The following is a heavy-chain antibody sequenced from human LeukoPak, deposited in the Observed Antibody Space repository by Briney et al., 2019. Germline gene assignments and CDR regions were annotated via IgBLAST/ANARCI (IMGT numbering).Heavy chain of an antibody. D-gene: IGHD1-20*01. V-gene: IGHV4-30-4*08. CDR3: ARDHIWNDGPDVFYI. CDR1: GGSISSGDYY. CDR2: IYYSGST. Sequence: PSQTLSLTCTVSGGSISSGDYYWSWIRQPPGKGLEWIGYIYYSGSTYYNPSLKSRVTISVDTSKNQFSLKLSSVTAADTAVYYCARDHIWNDGPDVFYIWGQGTMVTVFS. J-gene: IGHJ3*02.